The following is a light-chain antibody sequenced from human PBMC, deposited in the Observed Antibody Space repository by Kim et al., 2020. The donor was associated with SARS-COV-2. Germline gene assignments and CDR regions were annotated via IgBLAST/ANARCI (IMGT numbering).Light chain of an antibody. J-gene: IGKJ4*01. CDR3: QQYNGYSLT. V-gene: IGKV1-5*01. CDR2: DAT. Sequence: DIQMTQSPSTLSASVGDRVTITCRASQSISNWLAWYQQKPGKAPKLLIYDATSLESGVPSRFSGSGSETEFTLTISTLQPDDFATYYCQQYNGYSLTFGGGTKVEI. CDR1: QSISNW.